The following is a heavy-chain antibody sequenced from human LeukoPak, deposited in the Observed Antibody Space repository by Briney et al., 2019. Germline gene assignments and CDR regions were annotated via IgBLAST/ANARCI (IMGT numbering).Heavy chain of an antibody. Sequence: SETLSLTCSVSGGSVNTYSWTWIRQHPGKGLEWIGWIYYNGTTDYNPSLKSRVTISIDTSKNHFSLKLSSVSAADTAVYYCAGHSFETVDAFDIWGHGTIVTVSA. CDR2: IYYNGTT. CDR3: AGHSFETVDAFDI. V-gene: IGHV4-59*08. D-gene: IGHD3-9*01. J-gene: IGHJ3*02. CDR1: GGSVNTYS.